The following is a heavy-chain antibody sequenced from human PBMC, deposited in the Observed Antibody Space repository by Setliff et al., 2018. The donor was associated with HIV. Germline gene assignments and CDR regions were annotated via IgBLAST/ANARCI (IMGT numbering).Heavy chain of an antibody. CDR2: IHYSGSN. J-gene: IGHJ3*02. V-gene: IGHV4-59*11. CDR3: ARLLSRGYYEGAFDI. CDR1: GGSISGHY. Sequence: PSETLSLTCTVSGGSISGHYWSRIRQTPGKGLEWIGSIHYSGSNVNNPSLKSRITMSLDASKNQFSLKLNSVTAADTAVYYCARLLSRGYYEGAFDIWGQGTMVTVSS. D-gene: IGHD3-22*01.